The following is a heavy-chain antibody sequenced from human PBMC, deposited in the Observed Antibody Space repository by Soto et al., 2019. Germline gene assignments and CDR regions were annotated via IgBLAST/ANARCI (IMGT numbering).Heavy chain of an antibody. Sequence: ASVKVSCKASGYTFTIYYMHWVRQAPGQGLEWMGIINPSGGSTSYAQKFQGRVTMTWGTSTSTVYMELSSLRSEDTAVYYCARGRAAEPDYWGQGTLVTVSS. CDR2: INPSGGST. CDR3: ARGRAAEPDY. V-gene: IGHV1-46*03. CDR1: GYTFTIYY. J-gene: IGHJ4*02. D-gene: IGHD6-13*01.